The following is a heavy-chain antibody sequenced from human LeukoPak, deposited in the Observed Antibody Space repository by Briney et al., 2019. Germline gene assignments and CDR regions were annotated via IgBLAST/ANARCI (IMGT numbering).Heavy chain of an antibody. CDR3: ARVIAARADYYYGMDV. V-gene: IGHV4-30-2*01. CDR2: IYHSGST. Sequence: PSGTLSLTCAVSGGSISSGGYSWSWIRQPPGKGLEWIGYIYHSGSTYYNPSLKSRVTISVDRSKNQFSLKLSSVTAADTAVYYCARVIAARADYYYGMDVWGQGTTVTVSS. CDR1: GGSISSGGYS. D-gene: IGHD6-6*01. J-gene: IGHJ6*02.